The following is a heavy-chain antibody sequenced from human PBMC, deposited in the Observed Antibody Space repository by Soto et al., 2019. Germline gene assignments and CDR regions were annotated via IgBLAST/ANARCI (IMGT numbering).Heavy chain of an antibody. Sequence: PGGSLRHSCAASGFPCSSYWMSWVRQAPGKGLEWVANIKQDGSEKYYVDSVKGRFTISRDNAKNSLYLQMNSLRAEDTAVYYCARDGSGWYNYFDYWGQGTLVTVSS. V-gene: IGHV3-7*01. CDR1: GFPCSSYW. J-gene: IGHJ4*02. CDR3: ARDGSGWYNYFDY. CDR2: IKQDGSEK. D-gene: IGHD6-19*01.